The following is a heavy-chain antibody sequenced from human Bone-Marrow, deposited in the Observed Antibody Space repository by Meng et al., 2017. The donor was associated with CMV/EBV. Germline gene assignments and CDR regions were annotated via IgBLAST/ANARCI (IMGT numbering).Heavy chain of an antibody. CDR2: ISSSSSYI. D-gene: IGHD3-10*01. V-gene: IGHV3-21*01. CDR1: GFTFSSYS. J-gene: IGHJ6*02. Sequence: GESLKISCAASGFTFSSYSMNWVRQAPGKGLEWVSSISSSSSYIYYADSVKGRFTISRDNAKNSLYLQMNSLRAEDTAVYYCARDVDYSGYYYYYGMDVWGQGTTVT. CDR3: ARDVDYSGYYYYYGMDV.